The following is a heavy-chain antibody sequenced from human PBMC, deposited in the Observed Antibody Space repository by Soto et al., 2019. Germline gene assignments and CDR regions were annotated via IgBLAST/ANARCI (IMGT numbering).Heavy chain of an antibody. D-gene: IGHD1-1*01. V-gene: IGHV3-48*03. CDR3: WRVASMGVGNGTLYFFDL. Sequence: LSRSASGHNFKLYGKICARQALGKGLEWILDISILGTHIHYADSARHRFTIPRDNPTNTVYLPLASLRDEATAVYNCWRVASMGVGNGTLYFFDLWGQGTLVTVSS. CDR2: ISILGTHI. J-gene: IGHJ4*02. CDR1: GHNFKLYG.